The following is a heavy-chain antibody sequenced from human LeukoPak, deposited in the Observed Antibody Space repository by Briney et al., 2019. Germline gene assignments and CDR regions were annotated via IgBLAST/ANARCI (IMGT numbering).Heavy chain of an antibody. Sequence: VASVKVSCKASGYTFTSYGISWVRPAPGQGLEWMGWISAYNGNTHYAQKLQGRVTMTTDTSTSTAYMELRSLRSDDTAVYYCAREMGYYYGSGSFGYYYYGMDVWGQGTTVTVSS. CDR2: ISAYNGNT. J-gene: IGHJ6*02. CDR1: GYTFTSYG. V-gene: IGHV1-18*01. CDR3: AREMGYYYGSGSFGYYYYGMDV. D-gene: IGHD3-10*01.